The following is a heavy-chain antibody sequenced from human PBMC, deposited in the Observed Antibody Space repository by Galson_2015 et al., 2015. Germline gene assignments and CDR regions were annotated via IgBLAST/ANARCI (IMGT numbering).Heavy chain of an antibody. CDR3: ARDLVGIAAAGAFDY. CDR1: GFTFSSYG. V-gene: IGHV3-33*01. J-gene: IGHJ4*02. Sequence: SLRLSCAASGFTFSSYGMHWVRQAPGKGLEWVAVIWYDGSNKYYADSVKGRFTISRDNSKNTLYLQMNSLRAEDTAMYYCARDLVGIAAAGAFDYWGQGTLVTVSS. D-gene: IGHD6-13*01. CDR2: IWYDGSNK.